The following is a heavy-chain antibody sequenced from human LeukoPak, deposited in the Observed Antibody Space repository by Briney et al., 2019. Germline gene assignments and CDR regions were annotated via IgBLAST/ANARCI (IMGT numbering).Heavy chain of an antibody. CDR3: ARAGYSYGLRYFDY. CDR2: IRYDGSNK. J-gene: IGHJ4*02. V-gene: IGHV3-30*02. D-gene: IGHD5-18*01. Sequence: GGSLRLSCAASGFTFSSYGMHWVRKAPGTGLEWVAFIRYDGSNKYYADSVKGRFTISRDNSKNTLYLQMNSLRAEDTAVYYCARAGYSYGLRYFDYWGQGTLVTVSS. CDR1: GFTFSSYG.